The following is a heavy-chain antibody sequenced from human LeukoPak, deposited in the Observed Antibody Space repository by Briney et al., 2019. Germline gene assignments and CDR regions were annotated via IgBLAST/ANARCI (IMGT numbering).Heavy chain of an antibody. CDR3: ARVMGIAVANDY. Sequence: ASVKVSCKASGYTFTSYGINWVRQATGQGLEWMGWMNPNSGNTGYAQKFQGRVTMTRNTSISTAYMELSSLRSEDTAVYYCARVMGIAVANDYWGQGTLVTVSS. V-gene: IGHV1-8*01. CDR1: GYTFTSYG. D-gene: IGHD6-19*01. J-gene: IGHJ4*02. CDR2: MNPNSGNT.